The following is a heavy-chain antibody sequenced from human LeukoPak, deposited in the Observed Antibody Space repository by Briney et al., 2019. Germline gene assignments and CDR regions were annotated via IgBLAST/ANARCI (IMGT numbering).Heavy chain of an antibody. J-gene: IGHJ6*02. Sequence: GGSLRLSCAASGFTFSSYSMNWVRQAPGKGLEWVSSISSSSSYIYYADSVKGRFTISRDNAKNSLYLQMNSLRAEDTAVYYCASPVTTVTLGVWGQGTTVTVSS. D-gene: IGHD4-17*01. V-gene: IGHV3-21*01. CDR1: GFTFSSYS. CDR3: ASPVTTVTLGV. CDR2: ISSSSSYI.